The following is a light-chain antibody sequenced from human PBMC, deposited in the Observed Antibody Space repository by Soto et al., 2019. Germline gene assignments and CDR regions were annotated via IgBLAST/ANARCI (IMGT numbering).Light chain of an antibody. CDR2: GAS. CDR1: QSVSSSY. V-gene: IGKV3-20*01. Sequence: EIVLTQSPVTLSLSPGERATLSCRASQSVSSSYLAWYQQKPGQAPRLLIHGASSRATGIPDRFSGSGSGTDFTLTISRLEPEDFAVYYCQQYGRPFGQGTKVDI. J-gene: IGKJ1*01. CDR3: QQYGRP.